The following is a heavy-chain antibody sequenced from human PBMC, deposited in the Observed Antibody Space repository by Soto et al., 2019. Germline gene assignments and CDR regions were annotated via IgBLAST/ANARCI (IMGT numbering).Heavy chain of an antibody. Sequence: GGSLRLSCAASGFTFSSYSMNWVRQAPGKGLEWVSSISSSSSYIYYAASVKGRFTISRDNAKNSLYLQMNSLRAEDTAVFYYARDYSGYSYGYSFDFWGQGTLVTVSS. CDR3: ARDYSGYSYGYSFDF. D-gene: IGHD5-18*01. CDR1: GFTFSSYS. V-gene: IGHV3-21*01. CDR2: ISSSSSYI. J-gene: IGHJ3*01.